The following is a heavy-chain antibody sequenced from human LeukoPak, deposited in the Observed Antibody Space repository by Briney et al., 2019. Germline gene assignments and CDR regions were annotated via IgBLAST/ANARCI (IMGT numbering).Heavy chain of an antibody. CDR1: GGSFSGYY. CDR3: ARGPETGYCSGGSCYSAPIGFDY. Sequence: SETLPLTCAVYGGSFSGYYWSWIRQPPGKGLEWIGEINHSGSTYYNPSLKSRVTISVDTSKNQFSLKLSSVTAADTAVYYCARGPETGYCSGGSCYSAPIGFDYWGQGTLVTVSS. J-gene: IGHJ4*02. CDR2: INHSGST. D-gene: IGHD2-15*01. V-gene: IGHV4-34*01.